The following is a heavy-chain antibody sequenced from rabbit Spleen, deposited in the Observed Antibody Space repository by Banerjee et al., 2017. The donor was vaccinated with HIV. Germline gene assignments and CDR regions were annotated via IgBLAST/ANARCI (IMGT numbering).Heavy chain of an antibody. V-gene: IGHV1S40*01. Sequence: QSLEESGGGLVQPEGSLALTCKASGFSFSSSDYICWVRQAPGKGLEWVACAYAGSSGGTYSATWAKGRFTVSKTSSTTVTLQMNSLTAADTATYFCARDSATSFSTYGMDLWGPGTLVTVS. CDR1: GFSFSSSDY. CDR2: AYAGSSGGT. CDR3: ARDSATSFSTYGMDL. D-gene: IGHD1-1*01. J-gene: IGHJ6*01.